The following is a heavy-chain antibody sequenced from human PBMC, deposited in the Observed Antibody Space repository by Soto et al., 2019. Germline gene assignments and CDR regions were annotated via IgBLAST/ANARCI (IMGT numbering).Heavy chain of an antibody. Sequence: SVKVSCKASGGTFSSYAISWVRQAPGQGLEWMGGIIPIFGTANYAQKFQGRVTITADESTSTAYMELSSLRSEDTAVYYCASGMAGGYDYYYYGMDVWGQGTTVTVSS. CDR1: GGTFSSYA. CDR3: ASGMAGGYDYYYYGMDV. J-gene: IGHJ6*02. CDR2: IIPIFGTA. D-gene: IGHD5-12*01. V-gene: IGHV1-69*13.